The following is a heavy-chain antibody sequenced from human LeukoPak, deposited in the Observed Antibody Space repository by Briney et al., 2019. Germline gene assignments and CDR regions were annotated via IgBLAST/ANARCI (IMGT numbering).Heavy chain of an antibody. Sequence: PSETLSLTCTVSGVSISSSNYYWGWIRQPPGKGLEWIGSIYYSGSTYYNPSPKSRVTISVDTSKNQFSLKLSSVTAADTAVYYCATWITMIVVVTSYWGQGTLVTVSS. J-gene: IGHJ4*02. CDR1: GVSISSSNYY. CDR3: ATWITMIVVVTSY. D-gene: IGHD3-22*01. CDR2: IYYSGST. V-gene: IGHV4-39*01.